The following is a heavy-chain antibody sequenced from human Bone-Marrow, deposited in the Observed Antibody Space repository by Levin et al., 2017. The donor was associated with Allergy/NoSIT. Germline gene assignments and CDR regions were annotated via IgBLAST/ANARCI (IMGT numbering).Heavy chain of an antibody. Sequence: GGSLRLSCATSKFIFDDYGMYWVRQAPGKGLEWVSGISWNSGKTHYADSVKGRFIISRDDAKNSLYLQMNSLRTEDTALYYCVKSLNTMTIHDGFDFWGQGTMVTVSA. J-gene: IGHJ3*01. V-gene: IGHV3-9*01. CDR3: VKSLNTMTIHDGFDF. CDR2: ISWNSGKT. D-gene: IGHD1/OR15-1a*01. CDR1: KFIFDDYG.